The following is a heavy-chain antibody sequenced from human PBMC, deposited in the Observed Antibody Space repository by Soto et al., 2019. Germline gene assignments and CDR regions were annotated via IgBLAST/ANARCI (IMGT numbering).Heavy chain of an antibody. CDR3: ARETRLVVDYYYYGMEV. Sequence: PSETLSLTCTVSGGSISSSSYYWGWIRQPPGKGLEWIGSIYYSGSTYYNPSLRSRVTISVDTSKNQFSLKLSSVTAADTAVYYCARETRLVVDYYYYGMEVWGQGTTVTVSS. CDR2: IYYSGST. V-gene: IGHV4-39*02. D-gene: IGHD6-19*01. CDR1: GGSISSSSYY. J-gene: IGHJ6*02.